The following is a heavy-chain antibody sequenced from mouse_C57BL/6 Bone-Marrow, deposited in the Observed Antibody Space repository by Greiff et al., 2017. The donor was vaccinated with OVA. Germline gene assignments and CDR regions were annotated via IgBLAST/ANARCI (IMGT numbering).Heavy chain of an antibody. D-gene: IGHD1-1*01. CDR3: AREGYYGSSPYYYAMDY. J-gene: IGHJ4*01. CDR2: IYPGSGST. Sequence: QVQLQQSGAELVKPGASVKMSCKASGYTFTSYWITWVKQRPGQGLEWIGDIYPGSGSTNYNEKFKSKATLTVDTSSSTAYMQLSSLTSEDSAVYYCAREGYYGSSPYYYAMDYWGQGTSVTVSS. CDR1: GYTFTSYW. V-gene: IGHV1-55*01.